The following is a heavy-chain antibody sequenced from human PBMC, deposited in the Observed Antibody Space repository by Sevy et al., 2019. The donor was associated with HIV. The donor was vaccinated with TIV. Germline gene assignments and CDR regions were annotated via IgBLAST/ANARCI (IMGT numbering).Heavy chain of an antibody. J-gene: IGHJ1*01. Sequence: SETLSLTCTVSGGSITDKKYYWAWIRQPPGKGLEWIGSISYGGSTYYNPSLQSRVTLSVDTCKNQCSLNLSSVTAADTAKYYCARRVAAAGQGNEYFQHWGRGTLVTVS. V-gene: IGHV4-39*01. D-gene: IGHD6-13*01. CDR2: ISYGGST. CDR3: ARRVAAAGQGNEYFQH. CDR1: GGSITDKKYY.